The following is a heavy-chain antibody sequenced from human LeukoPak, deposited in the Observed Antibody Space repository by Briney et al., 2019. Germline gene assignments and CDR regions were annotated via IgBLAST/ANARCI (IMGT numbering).Heavy chain of an antibody. V-gene: IGHV4-34*01. D-gene: IGHD3-22*01. CDR3: ARVGDDSSGYYDY. J-gene: IGHJ4*02. Sequence: PSETLSLTCAVYGGSFSGYYWSWIRQPPGKGLEWIGEINHSGSTNYNPSLKSRVTISVDTSKNQFPLKLSSVTAADTAVYYCARVGDDSSGYYDYWGQGTLVTASS. CDR2: INHSGST. CDR1: GGSFSGYY.